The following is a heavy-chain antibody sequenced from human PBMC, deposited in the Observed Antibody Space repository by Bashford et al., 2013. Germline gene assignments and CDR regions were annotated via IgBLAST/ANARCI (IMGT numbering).Heavy chain of an antibody. CDR3: ARGVGDRKIWFGEVTSYYFDY. J-gene: IGHJ4*02. V-gene: IGHV3-20*03. Sequence: VRQAPGKGLEWVSGINWNGGSTGYADSVKGRFTISRDNAKNSLYLQMNSLRVEDTALYYCARGVGDRKIWFGEVTSYYFDYWGQGTLVTVSS. CDR2: INWNGGST. D-gene: IGHD3-10*01.